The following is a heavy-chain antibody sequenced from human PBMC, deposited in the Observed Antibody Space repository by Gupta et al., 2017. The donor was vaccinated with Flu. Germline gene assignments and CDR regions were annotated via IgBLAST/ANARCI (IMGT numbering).Heavy chain of an antibody. J-gene: IGHJ5*02. D-gene: IGHD4-11*01. V-gene: IGHV3-74*01. CDR2: INTDGSTT. CDR3: ARVPYSDYSTFDP. CDR1: GFTFSSFW. Sequence: EVQLVESGGGLVQPGGSLRLSCAASGFTFSSFWIPWVRQTPGKGLVWISRINTDGSTTNYADSVKDRFTISRDNAKNTLYLQMNSLRVEDTAVYYCARVPYSDYSTFDPWGQGTLVTVSS.